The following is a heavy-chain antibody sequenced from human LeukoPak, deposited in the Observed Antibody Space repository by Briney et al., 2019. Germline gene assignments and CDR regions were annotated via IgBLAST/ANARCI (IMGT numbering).Heavy chain of an antibody. D-gene: IGHD2-2*01. CDR1: GYTFTDYY. CDR2: INPNSGGT. V-gene: IGHV1-2*02. J-gene: IGHJ5*02. CDR3: ARSSPIVVVPAAGNWFDP. Sequence: ASVKVSCKASGYTFTDYYIHWVRQTPGQGLEWMGWINPNSGGTNYAQKFQGRVTMTRDTSISTAYMELSRLRSDDTAVYYCARSSPIVVVPAAGNWFDPWGQGTLVTVSS.